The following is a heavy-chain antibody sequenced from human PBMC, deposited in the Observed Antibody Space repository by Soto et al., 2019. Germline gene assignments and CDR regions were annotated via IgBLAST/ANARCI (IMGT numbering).Heavy chain of an antibody. J-gene: IGHJ4*02. D-gene: IGHD1-26*01. CDR2: ISYDGSKK. CDR3: ANVEGGAYPDFDL. V-gene: IGHV3-30*18. CDR1: GFTFSSYG. Sequence: GGSLRLSCEASGFTFSSYGMHWVRQAPGKGLEWVAVISYDGSKKYYADSVKGRFTISRDNSKNTLYLQMNSLRAEDRAVYYCANVEGGAYPDFDLWGQGKLVTVSS.